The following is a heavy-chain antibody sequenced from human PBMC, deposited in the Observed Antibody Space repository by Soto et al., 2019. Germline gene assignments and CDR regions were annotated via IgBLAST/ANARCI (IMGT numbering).Heavy chain of an antibody. Sequence: QVQLQQWGAGLLKPSETLSLTCAVYGGSFSSYYWSWIRQPPGKGLEWIGEINDRGSTKYKSYLKSRVTISVDTSKTQFSLKLTSVTAADTAVYYCARVYGSGDFPDWGQGTLVTVSS. CDR1: GGSFSSYY. J-gene: IGHJ4*02. D-gene: IGHD3-10*01. CDR2: INDRGST. CDR3: ARVYGSGDFPD. V-gene: IGHV4-34*01.